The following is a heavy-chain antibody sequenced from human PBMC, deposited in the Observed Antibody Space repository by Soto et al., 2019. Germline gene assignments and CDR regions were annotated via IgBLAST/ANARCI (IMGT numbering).Heavy chain of an antibody. CDR1: GYTFTSNG. Sequence: QGQVVQSGAEVKKPGASVKVSCKASGYTFTSNGFIWVRQATGQGLEWMGWISAYNGDTDYAQKFQGRVTVTPDTSTSTAYMDLRSLRFADTAVYYGASNVPTSCGVFDVWGEGKMVSV. CDR3: ASNVPTSCGVFDV. CDR2: ISAYNGDT. V-gene: IGHV1-18*01. D-gene: IGHD2-15*01. J-gene: IGHJ3*01.